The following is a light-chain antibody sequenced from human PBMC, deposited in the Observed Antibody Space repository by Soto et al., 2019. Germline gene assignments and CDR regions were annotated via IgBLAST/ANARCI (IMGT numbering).Light chain of an antibody. Sequence: EIVLTQSPGTLSLSPGERATLSCRASQSISSNSLAWYQQKPGQAPRLLIYDVSSRATGIPDRFSGSGSGTDFTLTISRLGPENFAVYYCQQYGSSPLTFGQGTRLEIK. J-gene: IGKJ5*01. CDR3: QQYGSSPLT. V-gene: IGKV3-20*01. CDR2: DVS. CDR1: QSISSNS.